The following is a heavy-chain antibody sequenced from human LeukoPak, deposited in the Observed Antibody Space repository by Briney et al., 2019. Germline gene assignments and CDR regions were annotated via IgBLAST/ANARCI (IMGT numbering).Heavy chain of an antibody. Sequence: PGGSLRLSCAASGFXFSSYGMHWVRQAPGKGLEWVAVIWYDGSNKYYADSVKGRFTISRDNSKNTLYLQMNSLRAEDTAVYYCVKDLVGAYYYDSSGYYYAEGGFQVDYWGQGTLVTVSS. CDR2: IWYDGSNK. J-gene: IGHJ4*02. V-gene: IGHV3-33*06. CDR3: VKDLVGAYYYDSSGYYYAEGGFQVDY. D-gene: IGHD3-22*01. CDR1: GFXFSSYG.